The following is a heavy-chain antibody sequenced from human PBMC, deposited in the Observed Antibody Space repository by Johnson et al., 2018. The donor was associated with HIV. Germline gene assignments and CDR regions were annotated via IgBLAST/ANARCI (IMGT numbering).Heavy chain of an antibody. V-gene: IGHV3-66*01. CDR3: ARGEQWLVPDSEDAFDI. CDR1: GFTVSSNY. D-gene: IGHD6-19*01. J-gene: IGHJ3*02. Sequence: VQLVESGGGLVKPGGTLRLSCAASGFTVSSNYMSWVRQAPGKGLEWVSVIYSGGSTYYADSVKGRFTISRDNSKNTLYLQMNSLRAEDTAVYYCARGEQWLVPDSEDAFDIWGQGTMVTVSS. CDR2: IYSGGST.